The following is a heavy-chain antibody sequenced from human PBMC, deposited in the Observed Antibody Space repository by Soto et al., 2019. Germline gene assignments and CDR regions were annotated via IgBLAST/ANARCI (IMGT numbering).Heavy chain of an antibody. CDR3: ATRIPTDY. CDR1: GGSFSDYY. V-gene: IGHV4-34*01. J-gene: IGHJ4*02. D-gene: IGHD2-2*02. CDR2: VDHSGST. Sequence: KPSETLSLTCAVYGGSFSDYYWSWIRQPPGEGLEWIGEVDHSGSTTYNPSLKSRVTISVDTSKNQFSLRLNSVTAADTAVYYCATRIPTDYWGQGTLVTVSS.